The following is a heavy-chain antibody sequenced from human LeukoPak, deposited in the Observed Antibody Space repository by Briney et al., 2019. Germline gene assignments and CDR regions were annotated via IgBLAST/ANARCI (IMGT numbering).Heavy chain of an antibody. J-gene: IGHJ6*03. CDR3: ARDRKTTVGLTYYYYYMDV. D-gene: IGHD4-23*01. CDR2: INPNSGGT. V-gene: IGHV1-2*06. Sequence: GASVKVSCKASGYTFTGYYMHWARQAPGQGLEWMGRINPNSGGTNYAQKFQGRVTMTRDTSISTAYMELSRLRSDDTAVYYCARDRKTTVGLTYYYYYMDVWGKGTTVTISS. CDR1: GYTFTGYY.